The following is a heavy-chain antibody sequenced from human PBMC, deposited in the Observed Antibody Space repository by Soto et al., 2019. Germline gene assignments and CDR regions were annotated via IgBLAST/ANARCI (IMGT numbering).Heavy chain of an antibody. V-gene: IGHV3-30*18. CDR2: ISYDGNNK. J-gene: IGHJ4*02. CDR1: GFSFSNYG. D-gene: IGHD2-2*01. CDR3: AKQGLGYCSSTSRYYDY. Sequence: LRLSCAASGFSFSNYGLHWVRQAPGKGLEWVAVISYDGNNKYYGDSVKGRFTLSRDNSKNTLYLQMNSLRAEDTAVYYCAKQGLGYCSSTSRYYDYWGQGTLVTVSS.